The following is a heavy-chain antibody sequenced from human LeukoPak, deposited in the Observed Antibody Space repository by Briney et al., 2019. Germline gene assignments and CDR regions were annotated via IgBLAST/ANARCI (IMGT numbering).Heavy chain of an antibody. CDR2: ISSSSSYI. Sequence: PGGSLRLSCATSGFTFSSYSMNWVRQAPGKGLEWVSSISSSSSYIYYADSVKGRFTTSRDNAKNSLYLQMNSLRAEDTAVYYCARDRQSLLYDYWGQGTLVTVSS. D-gene: IGHD3-10*01. CDR1: GFTFSSYS. CDR3: ARDRQSLLYDY. J-gene: IGHJ4*02. V-gene: IGHV3-21*01.